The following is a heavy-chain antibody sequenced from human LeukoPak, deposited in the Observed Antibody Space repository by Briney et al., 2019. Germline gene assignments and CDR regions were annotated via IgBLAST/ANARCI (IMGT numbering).Heavy chain of an antibody. Sequence: SETLSLTCTVSGGSIGSSGYYWGWIRQPPGKGLEWIGNSYYNGITYYNPSLKSRVTVSVDSSKNEFSLKLTSVTAADTAIYYCMRQKQWLAPSWWGEGVLVTVSS. CDR1: GGSIGSSGYY. J-gene: IGHJ4*02. CDR3: MRQKQWLAPSW. D-gene: IGHD6-19*01. CDR2: SYYNGIT. V-gene: IGHV4-39*01.